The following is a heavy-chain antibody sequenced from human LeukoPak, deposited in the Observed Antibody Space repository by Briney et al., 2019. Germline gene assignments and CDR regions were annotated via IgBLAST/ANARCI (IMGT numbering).Heavy chain of an antibody. J-gene: IGHJ4*02. CDR2: IRSESSST. V-gene: IGHV3-48*01. CDR3: VRDLNWAFDY. D-gene: IGHD3-16*01. CDR1: GFTFSRYT. Sequence: GGSPRLSCAASGFTFSRYTMNWVRQAPGKELEWISNIRSESSSTTYAYSVKGRFTISRDNAKNSLYLQINSLRAENTAVYYCVRDLNWAFDYWGQGTLVTVSS.